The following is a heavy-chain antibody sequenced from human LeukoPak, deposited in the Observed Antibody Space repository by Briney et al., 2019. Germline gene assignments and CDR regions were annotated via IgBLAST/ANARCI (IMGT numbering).Heavy chain of an antibody. V-gene: IGHV1-18*01. CDR1: GYTFTSYG. D-gene: IGHD3-22*01. CDR2: ISAYNGNT. J-gene: IGHJ6*03. Sequence: ASVKVSCKASGYTFTSYGISWVRQAPGQGLEWMGWISAYNGNTNYAQKLQGRVTMTTDTSTSTAYMELRSLRPDDTAVYYCARDRRVYYYDSSGHTRNMDVWGKGTTVTVSS. CDR3: ARDRRVYYYDSSGHTRNMDV.